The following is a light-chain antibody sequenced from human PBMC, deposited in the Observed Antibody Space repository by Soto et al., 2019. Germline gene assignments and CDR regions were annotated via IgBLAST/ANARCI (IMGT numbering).Light chain of an antibody. CDR1: QSVSSYY. V-gene: IGKV3-20*01. Sequence: EIVLTQSPGTLSLSPGERATLSCRASQSVSSYYLAWYQQKPGQAPRLLIYAASSRATGIPDRFSGGGSGTEFTLTISSLQSEDSAIYYCQQYHNWPPITFGQGTRLEN. CDR2: AAS. CDR3: QQYHNWPPIT. J-gene: IGKJ5*01.